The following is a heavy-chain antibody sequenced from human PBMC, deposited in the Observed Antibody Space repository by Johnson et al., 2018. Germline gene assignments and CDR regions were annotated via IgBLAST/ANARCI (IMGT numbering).Heavy chain of an antibody. Sequence: VQLVESGGGLVQPGGSLRLSCVASGFTFSSYSMKWVRQAPGKGLECISHLSSRTGSVHYADSVKGRFTISRDNAQNSLYLQINSLRAEDTAGYYCAREPGDYWGQGTLVTVSS. CDR1: GFTFSSYS. CDR2: LSSRTGSV. J-gene: IGHJ4*02. CDR3: AREPGDY. V-gene: IGHV3-48*01.